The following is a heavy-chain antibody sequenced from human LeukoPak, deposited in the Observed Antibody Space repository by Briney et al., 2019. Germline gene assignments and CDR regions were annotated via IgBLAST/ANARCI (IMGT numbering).Heavy chain of an antibody. V-gene: IGHV3-23*01. CDR3: AKYRDIVVVPAANDY. CDR1: GFTFSSYA. CDR2: ISGSGGST. J-gene: IGHJ4*02. D-gene: IGHD2-2*01. Sequence: GGSLRLSCAASGFTFSSYAMSWVRQAPGKGLEWVSAISGSGGSTYYADSVKGRFTISRDNSKNTLYLQMNSLRAEDTAVYYCAKYRDIVVVPAANDYWGQGTLVTVSS.